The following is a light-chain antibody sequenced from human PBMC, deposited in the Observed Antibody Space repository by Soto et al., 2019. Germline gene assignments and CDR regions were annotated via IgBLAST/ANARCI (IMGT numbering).Light chain of an antibody. Sequence: EIVLTQSPGTLSLSPGESATLSCRASQSVSSSYLAWYQQKPGQAPRLLIYCASIRATGIPDRFSGSGSWTDLPLTISRLEPEDFAVYYCQQYGSSPLTFGGGTKLEIK. CDR2: CAS. CDR1: QSVSSSY. CDR3: QQYGSSPLT. V-gene: IGKV3-20*01. J-gene: IGKJ4*01.